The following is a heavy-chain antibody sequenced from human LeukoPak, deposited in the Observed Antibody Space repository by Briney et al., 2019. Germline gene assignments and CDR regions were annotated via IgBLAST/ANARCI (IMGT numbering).Heavy chain of an antibody. J-gene: IGHJ4*02. Sequence: GGSLRLSCTASGFTFGDYAMSWVRQAPGKGLEWVGFIRSKAYGGTTEYAASVKGRFTISRDDSKSIAYLQMNSLKTEDTAAYYCTRDLSYNWNYVSFDYWGQGTLVTVSS. CDR1: GFTFGDYA. CDR2: IRSKAYGGTT. CDR3: TRDLSYNWNYVSFDY. D-gene: IGHD1-7*01. V-gene: IGHV3-49*04.